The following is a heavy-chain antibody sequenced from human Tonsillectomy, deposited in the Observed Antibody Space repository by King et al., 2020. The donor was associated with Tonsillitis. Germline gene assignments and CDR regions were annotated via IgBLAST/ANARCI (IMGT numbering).Heavy chain of an antibody. CDR3: TTFWSGYFDY. CDR1: GFTFSNYW. Sequence: VQLVESGGGLVQPGGSLRLSCAASGFTFSNYWMSWVRQAPGKGLEWVANIDQDGSEKFYVDSVKGRFTISRDNAKNSLYLQTNSLRAEDTAVYFCTTFWSGYFDYWGQGTLVTVSS. J-gene: IGHJ4*02. V-gene: IGHV3-7*01. CDR2: IDQDGSEK. D-gene: IGHD3-3*01.